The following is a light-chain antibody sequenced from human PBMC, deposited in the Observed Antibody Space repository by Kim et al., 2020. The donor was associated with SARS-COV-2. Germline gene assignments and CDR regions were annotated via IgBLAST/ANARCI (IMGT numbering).Light chain of an antibody. CDR1: SSNIGNHY. V-gene: IGLV1-51*01. Sequence: GQKVTISCSGSSSNIGNHYVSWYQQRPGRAPKLLIYDINKRPSGIPDRFSGSKSGTSASLGITGLQTGDEADYYCGTWDSRLSIGIFGGGTQLTVL. CDR2: DIN. J-gene: IGLJ2*01. CDR3: GTWDSRLSIGI.